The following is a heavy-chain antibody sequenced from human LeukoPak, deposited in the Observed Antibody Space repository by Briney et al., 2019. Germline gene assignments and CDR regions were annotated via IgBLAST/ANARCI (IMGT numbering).Heavy chain of an antibody. CDR1: GFTFSSHS. CDR3: ARDPLHWNDGVDDSFDI. J-gene: IGHJ3*02. V-gene: IGHV3-48*01. Sequence: GGSLRLSCAASGFTFSSHSMNWVRQAPGKGLEWVSYISSSSSTIYYADSVKGRFTISRDNAKNSLYLQMNSLRAEDTAVYYCARDPLHWNDGVDDSFDIWGQGTMVTVSS. D-gene: IGHD1-1*01. CDR2: ISSSSSTI.